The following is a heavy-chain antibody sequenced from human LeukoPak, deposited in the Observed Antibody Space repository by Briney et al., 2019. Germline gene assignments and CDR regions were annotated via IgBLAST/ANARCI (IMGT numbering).Heavy chain of an antibody. J-gene: IGHJ4*02. CDR2: IHKTGDYT. CDR1: GFTFNNYA. Sequence: GGSLRLSCAASGFTFNNYALSWVRQAPGKGLEWVSAIHKTGDYTYYTDSVKGRFTISRDNAKNSLYLQMNSLRAEDTAVYYCARGRYCSSSSCYTFFDYWGQGTLVTVSS. D-gene: IGHD2-2*02. V-gene: IGHV3-21*01. CDR3: ARGRYCSSSSCYTFFDY.